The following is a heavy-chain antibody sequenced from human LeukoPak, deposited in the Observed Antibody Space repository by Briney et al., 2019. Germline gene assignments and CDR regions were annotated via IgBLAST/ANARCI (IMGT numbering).Heavy chain of an antibody. D-gene: IGHD1-26*01. J-gene: IGHJ3*02. CDR1: GYTFTSYY. CDR3: AKDSRWEPPPNDAFDI. CDR2: INPSGGST. Sequence: ASVKVSCKASGYTFTSYYMHWVRQAPGQGLEWMGIINPSGGSTSYAQKFQGRVTMTRDMSTSTVYMELRSLRSDDTAVYYCAKDSRWEPPPNDAFDIWGQGTMVTVSS. V-gene: IGHV1-46*01.